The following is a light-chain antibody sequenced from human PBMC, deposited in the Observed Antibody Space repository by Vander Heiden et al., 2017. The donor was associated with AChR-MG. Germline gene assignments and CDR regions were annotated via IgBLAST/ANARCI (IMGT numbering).Light chain of an antibody. J-gene: IGKJ3*01. V-gene: IGKV3-15*01. CDR2: GAS. Sequence: EIVMTQSPATLSVPPGERATLSCRASQSVSSNLAWYQQKPGQAPRLLIYGASTRATGVPARFSGSGSGPEFTLTISSLQSEDFAVYYCQQYNAWPTFGPGTKVD. CDR1: QSVSSN. CDR3: QQYNAWPT.